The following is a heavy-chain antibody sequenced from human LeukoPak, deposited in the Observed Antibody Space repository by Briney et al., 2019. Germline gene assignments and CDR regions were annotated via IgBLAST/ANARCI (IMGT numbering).Heavy chain of an antibody. V-gene: IGHV4-59*08. CDR2: IYYSGST. CDR1: GGSISGYY. Sequence: SETLSFTCTVSGGSISGYYWSWIRQPPGKGLEWFGYIYYSGSTNYNPSLKSRVTISVDTSKNQFSLKLSSVTAADTAVYYCARHAGYYYGMDVWGQGTTVTVSS. CDR3: ARHAGYYYGMDV. J-gene: IGHJ6*02.